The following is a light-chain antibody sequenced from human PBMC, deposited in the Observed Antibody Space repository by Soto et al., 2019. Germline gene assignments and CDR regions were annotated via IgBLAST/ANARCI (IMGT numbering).Light chain of an antibody. J-gene: IGLJ2*01. CDR2: DVS. Sequence: QSALTQPASVSGSPGQSITISCTGTNSDIGGYNYVSWYRQHPGKAPKLMIYDVSNRPSGVSNRFSGSKSGNTASLTISGLQAEDEADYYCSSYTSSTFGVFGGGTKLTVL. V-gene: IGLV2-14*01. CDR3: SSYTSSTFGV. CDR1: NSDIGGYNY.